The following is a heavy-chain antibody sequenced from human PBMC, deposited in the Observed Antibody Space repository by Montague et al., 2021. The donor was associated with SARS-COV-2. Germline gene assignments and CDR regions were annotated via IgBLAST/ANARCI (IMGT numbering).Heavy chain of an antibody. Sequence: SETLSLTCSVSGGSLTCVYWSWRRQTPGKRMEWMGYSFYSGSTKNNPSLQRRVTFSVYTSRNQFSLNLDAVTAADTGVYDCARGATRSFDYWGQGVLVTVSS. D-gene: IGHD1-1*01. J-gene: IGHJ4*02. CDR2: SFYSGST. V-gene: IGHV4-59*01. CDR1: GGSLTCVY. CDR3: ARGATRSFDY.